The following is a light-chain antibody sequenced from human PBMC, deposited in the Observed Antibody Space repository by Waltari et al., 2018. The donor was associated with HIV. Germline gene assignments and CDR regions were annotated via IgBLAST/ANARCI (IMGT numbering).Light chain of an antibody. V-gene: IGLV1-44*01. CDR3: AAWDASLHVL. Sequence: QSVLTQPPSASGTLGQAVTISCFGSTTNIGHNTVNWYQHLPGAAPKLIIFRNLQRPSGVPDRFSGSQSGTSAFLTITGLLSGDEATYYCAAWDASLHVLFGGGTQLTVV. CDR2: RNL. J-gene: IGLJ2*01. CDR1: TTNIGHNT.